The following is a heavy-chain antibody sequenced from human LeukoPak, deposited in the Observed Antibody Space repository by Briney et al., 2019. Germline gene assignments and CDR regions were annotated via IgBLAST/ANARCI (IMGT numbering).Heavy chain of an antibody. CDR1: GFTFSSYG. CDR3: AKAPRSTTVTPDY. J-gene: IGHJ4*02. V-gene: IGHV3-30*18. D-gene: IGHD4-17*01. CDR2: ISYDGSDK. Sequence: GGSLRLSCAASGFTFSSYGMHWVRQAPGKGLERVAVISYDGSDKYYADSVKGRFTISRDNSKNTLYLQVNSLRAEDTAVYYCAKAPRSTTVTPDYWGQGTLVTVSS.